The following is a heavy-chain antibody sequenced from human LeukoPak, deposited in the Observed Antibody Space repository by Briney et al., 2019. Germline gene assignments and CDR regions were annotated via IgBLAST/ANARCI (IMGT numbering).Heavy chain of an antibody. CDR3: ARDRRLIAAAGGDY. Sequence: SETLSLTCTVSGGSISSSSYYWGWIRQPPGKGLEWIGSIYYSGSTYYNPSLKSRVTISVDTSKNQFSLKLSSVTAADTAVYYCARDRRLIAAAGGDYWGQGTLVTVSS. CDR2: IYYSGST. CDR1: GGSISSSSYY. J-gene: IGHJ4*02. D-gene: IGHD6-13*01. V-gene: IGHV4-39*07.